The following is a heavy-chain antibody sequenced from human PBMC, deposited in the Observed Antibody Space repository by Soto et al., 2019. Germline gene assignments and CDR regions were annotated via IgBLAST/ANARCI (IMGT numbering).Heavy chain of an antibody. J-gene: IGHJ6*02. V-gene: IGHV3-30*18. CDR1: GFTFSNYG. CDR2: ILYDGSNK. D-gene: IGHD1-1*01. Sequence: GGSLRLSCAASGFTFSNYGMHWVRQTPGKGLEWVALILYDGSNKYYADSVKGRFTISRDNSKNTLYLQVSSLRAEDTAVYYCAKSRDAYNFYFYYDMDVWGQGTSVTVSS. CDR3: AKSRDAYNFYFYYDMDV.